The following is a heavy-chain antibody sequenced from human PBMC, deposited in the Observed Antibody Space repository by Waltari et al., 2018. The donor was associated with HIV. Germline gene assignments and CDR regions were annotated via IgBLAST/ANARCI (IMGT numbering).Heavy chain of an antibody. CDR3: ARQRGMVVVIKNWYFDL. CDR1: GGSIRSRRYY. CDR2: IYYSGST. V-gene: IGHV4-39*01. J-gene: IGHJ2*01. Sequence: QLQLQESGPGLVKSSETLSLTCTVSGGSIRSRRYYWGWIRQPPGKGLEWIGSIYYSGSTYYNPSLKSRVTISVDTSKNQFSLKLSSVTAADTAVYYCARQRGMVVVIKNWYFDLWGRGTLVTVSS. D-gene: IGHD3-22*01.